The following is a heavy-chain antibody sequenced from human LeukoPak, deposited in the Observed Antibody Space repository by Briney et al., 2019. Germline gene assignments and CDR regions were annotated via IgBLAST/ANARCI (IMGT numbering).Heavy chain of an antibody. D-gene: IGHD6-13*01. CDR1: GGSFSGYY. CDR2: INHSGST. CDR3: ARYSSTWYFGD. V-gene: IGHV4-34*01. Sequence: SETLSLTCAVYGGSFSGYYWSWIRPPPGKGLEWIGEINHSGSTSYNPSLKSRVIISVDTSKYQFSLRLSSVTAADTAVYYCARYSSTWYFGDWRQGTLVTVSS. J-gene: IGHJ4*02.